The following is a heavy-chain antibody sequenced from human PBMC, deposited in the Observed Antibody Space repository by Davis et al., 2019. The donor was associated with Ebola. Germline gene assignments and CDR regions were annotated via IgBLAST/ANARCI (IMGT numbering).Heavy chain of an antibody. Sequence: PGGSLRLSCAASGFTFSSYAMSWVRQAPGKGLEWVSAISGRGGSTYYADSVKGRFTISRDNSKNTLYLQMNSLRAEDTAVYYCAKFGGASSSSAFFDYWGQGTLVTVSS. CDR3: AKFGGASSSSAFFDY. CDR1: GFTFSSYA. D-gene: IGHD6-6*01. V-gene: IGHV3-23*01. CDR2: ISGRGGST. J-gene: IGHJ4*02.